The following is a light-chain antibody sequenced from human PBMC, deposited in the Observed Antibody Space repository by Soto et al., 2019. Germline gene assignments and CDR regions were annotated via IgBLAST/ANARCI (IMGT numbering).Light chain of an antibody. J-gene: IGKJ2*01. CDR2: GAS. CDR1: QSINIY. CDR3: QQSYRSPYT. Sequence: IQMTQSPSSLSASVGDSVTVTCRASQSINIYLNWYQQKPGKAPTLLIYGASSLQSGVPSRFTGGGSRTDFTLTISSLQPEDFATYYCQQSYRSPYTFGQGTKLEFK. V-gene: IGKV1-39*01.